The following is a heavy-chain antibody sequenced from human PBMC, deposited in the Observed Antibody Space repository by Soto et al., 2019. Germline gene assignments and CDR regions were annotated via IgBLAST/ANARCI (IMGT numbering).Heavy chain of an antibody. CDR3: ARAPVAHANYYDSSGSDY. Sequence: QVQLVQSGAEVKKPGSSVKVSCKASGGTFSRYAISWVRQAPGQGLEWMGGIIPIFGTANYAQKFQGRVTITADESTSTAYMELSSLRSEDTAVYSCARAPVAHANYYDSSGSDYWGQGTLVTVSS. D-gene: IGHD3-22*01. CDR1: GGTFSRYA. J-gene: IGHJ4*02. CDR2: IIPIFGTA. V-gene: IGHV1-69*01.